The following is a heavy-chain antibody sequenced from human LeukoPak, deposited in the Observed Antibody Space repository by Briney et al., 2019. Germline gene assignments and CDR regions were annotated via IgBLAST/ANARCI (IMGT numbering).Heavy chain of an antibody. J-gene: IGHJ6*03. CDR2: IYYSGST. V-gene: IGHV4-39*01. CDR1: VGSISSRSYY. CDR3: ARHDCSGGSCYPYYYYYYMDV. D-gene: IGHD2-15*01. Sequence: PSQTLSLTCTVSVGSISSRSYYWGWIRQPPGKGLEWIASIYYSGSTYYNPSLKSRVTISVDTSKNQFSLKLSSVTAADTAVYYCARHDCSGGSCYPYYYYYYMDVWGKGTTVTVSS.